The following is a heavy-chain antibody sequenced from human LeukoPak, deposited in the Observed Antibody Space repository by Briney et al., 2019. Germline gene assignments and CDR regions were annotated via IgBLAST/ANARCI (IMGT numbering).Heavy chain of an antibody. V-gene: IGHV4-4*07. D-gene: IGHD2-8*01. Sequence: SETLSLTCTVSGGSIRSYHWSWIRQPAGKGLEWIGRIYSSGSTNYNRSLKSRVTMSVDTSKNQFSLKLSSVTAADTAVYYCARGEKGQDIVLMEQSRDNWFDPWGQGTLVTVSS. CDR3: ARGEKGQDIVLMEQSRDNWFDP. CDR1: GGSIRSYH. J-gene: IGHJ5*02. CDR2: IYSSGST.